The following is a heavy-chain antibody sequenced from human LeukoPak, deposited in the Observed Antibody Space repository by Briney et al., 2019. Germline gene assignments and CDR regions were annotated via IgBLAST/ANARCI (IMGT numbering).Heavy chain of an antibody. CDR1: GGSISCGDYY. CDR3: AREGRLHNAFDI. J-gene: IGHJ3*02. V-gene: IGHV4-30-4*01. Sequence: SQTLSLTCTVSGGSISCGDYYWSWIRQPPGKGLEWIGYIYYSGSTYYNPSLKSRVTISVDTSKNQFSLKLSSVTAADTAVYYCAREGRLHNAFDIWGQGTMVTVSS. CDR2: IYYSGST. D-gene: IGHD5-24*01.